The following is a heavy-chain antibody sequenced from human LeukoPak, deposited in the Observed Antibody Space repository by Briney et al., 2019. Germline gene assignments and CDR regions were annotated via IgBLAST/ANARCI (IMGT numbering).Heavy chain of an antibody. J-gene: IGHJ6*03. D-gene: IGHD2-15*01. CDR3: AKNGDRGAYCTGGTCYPYFYYYMDV. Sequence: GGSLRLSCAASGFTFSSYTMNWVRQAPGKGLEWVSSISSSSSYIYYVDSVKGRFTISRDNAKKSLYLQMNSLRAEDTAIYYCAKNGDRGAYCTGGTCYPYFYYYMDVWGKGTTVTI. V-gene: IGHV3-21*04. CDR1: GFTFSSYT. CDR2: ISSSSSYI.